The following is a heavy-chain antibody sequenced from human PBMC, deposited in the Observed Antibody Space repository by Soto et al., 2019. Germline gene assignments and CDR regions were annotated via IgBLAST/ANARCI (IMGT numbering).Heavy chain of an antibody. CDR3: AKDQVYCSSTSCYLYYYYYMDV. CDR1: GFTFSSYG. Sequence: GGSLRLSCAASGFTFSSYGMHWVRQAPGKGLEWVAVISYDGSNKYYADSVKGRFTISRDNSKNTLYLQMNSLRAEDTAVYYCAKDQVYCSSTSCYLYYYYYMDVWGKGTTVTVSS. D-gene: IGHD2-2*01. J-gene: IGHJ6*03. CDR2: ISYDGSNK. V-gene: IGHV3-30*18.